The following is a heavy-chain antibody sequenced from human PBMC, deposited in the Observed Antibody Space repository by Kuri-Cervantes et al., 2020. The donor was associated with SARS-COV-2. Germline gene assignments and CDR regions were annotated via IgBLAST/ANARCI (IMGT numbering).Heavy chain of an antibody. D-gene: IGHD5-18*01. CDR1: GGSISSSSYY. CDR2: IYYSGST. Sequence: ESLKISCTVSGGSISSSSYYWGWIRQPPGKGLEWIGYIYYSGSTNYNPSLKSRVTISVDTSKNQFSLKLSSVTAADTAVYYCARLRELYSYGYDYWGQGTLVTVSS. J-gene: IGHJ4*02. CDR3: ARLRELYSYGYDY. V-gene: IGHV4-61*05.